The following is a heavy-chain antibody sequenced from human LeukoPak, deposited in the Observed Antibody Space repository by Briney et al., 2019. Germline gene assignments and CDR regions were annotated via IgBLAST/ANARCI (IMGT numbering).Heavy chain of an antibody. CDR3: ARENYFDY. Sequence: PGGSLRLSCAASGFTFRNYWMGWVRQAPGKGLEWVANIKQDGSETYYVDSVKGRFTISRDNANNSLYLQMNSLRAEDTAVYYCARENYFDYWGQGTLVTVSS. CDR1: GFTFRNYW. V-gene: IGHV3-7*01. CDR2: IKQDGSET. J-gene: IGHJ4*02.